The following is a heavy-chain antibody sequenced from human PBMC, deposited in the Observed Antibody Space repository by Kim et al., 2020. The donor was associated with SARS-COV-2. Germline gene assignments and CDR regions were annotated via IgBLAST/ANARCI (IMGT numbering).Heavy chain of an antibody. D-gene: IGHD5-18*01. Sequence: GGSLRLSCAASGFTFSSYRMNWVRQAPGKGLEWVSSISSSSSYIYYADSVKGRFTISRDNAKNSLYLQMNSLRAEDTAVYYCARALQPPTPHAFDIWGQGTMVTVSS. J-gene: IGHJ3*02. CDR3: ARALQPPTPHAFDI. CDR1: GFTFSSYR. V-gene: IGHV3-21*01. CDR2: ISSSSSYI.